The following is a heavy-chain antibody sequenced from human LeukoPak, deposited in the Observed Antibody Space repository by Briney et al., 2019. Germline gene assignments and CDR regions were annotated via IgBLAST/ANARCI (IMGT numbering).Heavy chain of an antibody. D-gene: IGHD3-9*01. CDR3: ARDKAILTGYYDY. Sequence: ASVKVSCKASGGTFSSYAISWVRQAPGQGLEWMGRIIPILGIANYAQKFQGRVTITADKSTSTAYMELSSLRSEDTAVYYCARDKAILTGYYDYWGQGTLVTVSS. V-gene: IGHV1-69*04. J-gene: IGHJ4*02. CDR2: IIPILGIA. CDR1: GGTFSSYA.